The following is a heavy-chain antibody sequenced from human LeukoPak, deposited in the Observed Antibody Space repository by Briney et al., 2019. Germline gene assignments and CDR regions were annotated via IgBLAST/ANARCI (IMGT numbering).Heavy chain of an antibody. V-gene: IGHV1-18*04. CDR3: ARDPTFDY. Sequence: PWASVKDSCKASGYTFTSYGISWVRQAPGQGLEWMGWISAYNGNTNYAQKLQGRVTLTTDTSTSTAYMELRSLRSEDTAVYYCARDPTFDYWGQGTLVTVSS. CDR2: ISAYNGNT. J-gene: IGHJ4*02. CDR1: GYTFTSYG.